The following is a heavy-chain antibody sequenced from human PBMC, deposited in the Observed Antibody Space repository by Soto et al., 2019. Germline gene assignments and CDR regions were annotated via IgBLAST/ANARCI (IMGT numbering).Heavy chain of an antibody. D-gene: IGHD6-19*01. CDR1: GFTLSSYW. V-gene: IGHV3-7*01. Sequence: AGSLRLSCEASGFTLSSYWMSWIRQAPGKGLEWVANARQDGGQSYLVDSVQGRFTISRDNAKNSVYLHMNSLRAEDSAVYYCVRYGSTGWHFDSWGQGTLVTVSS. CDR2: ARQDGGQS. CDR3: VRYGSTGWHFDS. J-gene: IGHJ4*02.